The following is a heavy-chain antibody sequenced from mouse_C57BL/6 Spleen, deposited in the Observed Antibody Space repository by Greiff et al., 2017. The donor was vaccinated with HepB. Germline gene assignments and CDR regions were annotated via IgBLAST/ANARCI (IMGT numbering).Heavy chain of an antibody. CDR1: GFNIKDYY. V-gene: IGHV14-1*01. CDR2: IDPEDGDT. CDR3: TVYYSNHVFAY. D-gene: IGHD2-5*01. J-gene: IGHJ3*01. Sequence: VQLKESGAELVRPGASVKLSCTASGFNIKDYYMHWVKQRPEQGLEWIGRIDPEDGDTEYAPKFQGKATMTADTSSNTAYLQLSSLTSEDTAVYYCTVYYSNHVFAYWGQGTLVTVSA.